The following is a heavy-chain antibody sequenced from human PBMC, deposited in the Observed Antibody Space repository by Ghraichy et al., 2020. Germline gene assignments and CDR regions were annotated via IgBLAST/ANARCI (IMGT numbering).Heavy chain of an antibody. D-gene: IGHD4/OR15-4a*01. J-gene: IGHJ4*02. CDR2: VSYVGSLT. V-gene: IGHV3-30*18. Sequence: GSLRLSCAASGFTFRNYGMHWVRQAPGKGLDWVAVVSYVGSLTYYADSVRGRFTISRDNSKNTLYLQMNSLRPEDTALYYCVKEGGPDGAIEPANPSRYFFDSWGQGTLVTVSS. CDR3: VKEGGPDGAIEPANPSRYFFDS. CDR1: GFTFRNYG.